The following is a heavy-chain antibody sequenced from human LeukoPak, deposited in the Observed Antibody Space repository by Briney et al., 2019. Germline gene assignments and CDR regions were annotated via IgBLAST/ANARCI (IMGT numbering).Heavy chain of an antibody. Sequence: SETLSLTCTVSSGSISNSNYYWGWIRQPPGKGLEWIGSIFYSGSTYYNPSLKSRVTISVDTSKNQFSLKLSSVTAADTAVYYCARPMVRGVGFDYWGQGTLVTVSS. D-gene: IGHD3-10*01. J-gene: IGHJ4*02. V-gene: IGHV4-39*01. CDR1: SGSISNSNYY. CDR3: ARPMVRGVGFDY. CDR2: IFYSGST.